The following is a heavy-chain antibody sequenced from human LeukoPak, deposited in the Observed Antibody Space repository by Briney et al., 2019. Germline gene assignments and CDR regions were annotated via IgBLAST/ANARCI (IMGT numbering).Heavy chain of an antibody. V-gene: IGHV4-59*01. D-gene: IGHD2-21*01. CDR2: VYSSGGT. J-gene: IGHJ5*02. CDR3: ARGYISDYNWFDP. Sequence: SETLSLTCTVSGDSISSYYWNWIRQPPGKGLEWIGYVYSSGGTNYNPSLKSRVTMSVDTPRNQFSLKLSSVTAADTAVYYCARGYISDYNWFDPWGQGTLVIVSS. CDR1: GDSISSYY.